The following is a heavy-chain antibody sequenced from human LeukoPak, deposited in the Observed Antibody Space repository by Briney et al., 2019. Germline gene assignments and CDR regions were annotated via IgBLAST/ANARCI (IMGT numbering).Heavy chain of an antibody. CDR3: ARAFYPGYYSYMAV. D-gene: IGHD3-3*02. CDR1: GGSISSYY. Sequence: LETLSLTCTVSGGSISSYYWSWIRQPPGKGLEWIGYMYYRGNTNYDPSLKSRVTISVDTSKNQFSLKLSSVTAADTAVYYCARAFYPGYYSYMAVWGKGTTVTVSS. CDR2: MYYRGNT. V-gene: IGHV4-59*01. J-gene: IGHJ6*03.